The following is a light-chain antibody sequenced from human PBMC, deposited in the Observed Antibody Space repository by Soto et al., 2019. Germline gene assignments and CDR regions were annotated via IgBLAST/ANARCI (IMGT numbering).Light chain of an antibody. CDR1: QSVSSDF. CDR2: GAS. J-gene: IGKJ2*01. Sequence: IVLTQSPGTLSLSPGERATLSCRASQSVSSDFLAWYQQKPGQAPRLLVYGASNRATAIPDRFSGSGSGTDFTLTISRLEPEDFAVYSCQQYGSSPYTFGQGTKLEI. CDR3: QQYGSSPYT. V-gene: IGKV3-20*01.